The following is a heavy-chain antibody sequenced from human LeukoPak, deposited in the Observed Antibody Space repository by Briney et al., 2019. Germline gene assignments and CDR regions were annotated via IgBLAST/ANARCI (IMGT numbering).Heavy chain of an antibody. CDR1: GGSISSSSYY. D-gene: IGHD2-15*01. Sequence: SETLSLTCTVSGGSISSSSYYWGWIRQPPGKGLEWIGSIYYSGSTYYNPSLKSRVTISVDTSKNQFSLKLSSVTAADTAVYYCARVGSGGILWGQGTLVTVSS. CDR2: IYYSGST. J-gene: IGHJ4*02. CDR3: ARVGSGGIL. V-gene: IGHV4-39*01.